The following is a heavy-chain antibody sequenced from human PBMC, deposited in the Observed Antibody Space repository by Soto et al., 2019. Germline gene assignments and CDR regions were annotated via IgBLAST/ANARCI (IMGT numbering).Heavy chain of an antibody. CDR1: GGSISSSSYY. Sequence: SETLSLTCTVSGGSISSSSYYWGWIRQPPGKGLEWIGSIYYSGSTYYNPSLKSRVTISVDTSKNQFSLKLSSVTAADTAVYYCARLIRGDRKYYFDYWGQGTLVTVSS. V-gene: IGHV4-39*01. D-gene: IGHD3-16*01. CDR3: ARLIRGDRKYYFDY. J-gene: IGHJ4*02. CDR2: IYYSGST.